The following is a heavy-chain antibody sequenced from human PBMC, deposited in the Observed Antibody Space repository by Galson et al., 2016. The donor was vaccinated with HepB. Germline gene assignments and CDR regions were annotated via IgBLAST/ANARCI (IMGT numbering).Heavy chain of an antibody. V-gene: IGHV1-24*01. CDR1: GHTLTELS. D-gene: IGHD6-13*01. Sequence: SVKVSCKVSGHTLTELSLHWVRQAPGKGLEWMGGFDAEEGEIIYSQNFQARVTMTEDTSTDTAYMEVSSLRSDDAAVYYCATDESSSMGDVFDAWGQGTMVIVSS. CDR3: ATDESSSMGDVFDA. CDR2: FDAEEGEI. J-gene: IGHJ3*01.